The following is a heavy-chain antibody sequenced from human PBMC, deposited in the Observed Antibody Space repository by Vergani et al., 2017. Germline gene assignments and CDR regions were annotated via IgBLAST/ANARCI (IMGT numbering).Heavy chain of an antibody. CDR2: IYYSGST. J-gene: IGHJ5*02. D-gene: IGHD6-6*01. V-gene: IGHV4-59*01. Sequence: QVQLQQWGAGLLKPSETLSLTCAVSGGSISSYYWSWIRQPPGKGLEWIGYIYYSGSTNYNPSLKSRVTISVDTSKNQFSLKLSSVTAADTAVYYCARANSGGSSSSYNWFDPWGQGTLVTVSS. CDR1: GGSISSYY. CDR3: ARANSGGSSSSYNWFDP.